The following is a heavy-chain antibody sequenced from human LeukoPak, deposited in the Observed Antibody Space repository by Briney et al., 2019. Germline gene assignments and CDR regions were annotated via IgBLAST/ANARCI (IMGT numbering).Heavy chain of an antibody. V-gene: IGHV4-39*07. J-gene: IGHJ4*02. D-gene: IGHD6-13*01. Sequence: SETLSLTCTVSGGSISSSSYYWGWIRQPPGKGLEWIGSIYYSGSTYSNPSLKSRVTISVDTSKNQFSLKLSSVTAADTAVYYCASIGQAAAGTGIRATVDYWGQGTLVTVSS. CDR3: ASIGQAAAGTGIRATVDY. CDR1: GGSISSSSYY. CDR2: IYYSGST.